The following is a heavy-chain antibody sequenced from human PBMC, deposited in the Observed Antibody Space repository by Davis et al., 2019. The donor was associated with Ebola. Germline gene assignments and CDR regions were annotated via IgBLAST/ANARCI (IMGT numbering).Heavy chain of an antibody. D-gene: IGHD2-2*02. CDR2: IYYSGST. J-gene: IGHJ4*02. V-gene: IGHV4-31*03. CDR1: GGSISSSSYY. Sequence: SETLSLTCTVSGGSISSSSYYWGWIRQPPGKGLEWIGYIYYSGSTYYNPSLKSRVTISVDTSKNQFSLKLSSVTAADTAVYYCARVLGYCSSTSCYMSFDYWGQGTLVTVSS. CDR3: ARVLGYCSSTSCYMSFDY.